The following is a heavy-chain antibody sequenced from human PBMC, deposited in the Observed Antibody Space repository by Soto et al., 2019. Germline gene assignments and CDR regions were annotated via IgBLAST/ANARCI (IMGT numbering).Heavy chain of an antibody. CDR2: IYYSGSS. Sequence: QLQLQESGPGLVKPSETLSLTCTVSGGSISSSSSYWGWIRQPPGKGLEWIGYIYYSGSSNYNPSLKSRVTISVDTTNYQFSLKRTSVTAADTSVYYCARQPRGAAAVISVRTWFDPWGQGALVTVSS. V-gene: IGHV4-39*01. CDR3: ARQPRGAAAVISVRTWFDP. CDR1: GGSISSSSSY. J-gene: IGHJ5*02. D-gene: IGHD2-21*01.